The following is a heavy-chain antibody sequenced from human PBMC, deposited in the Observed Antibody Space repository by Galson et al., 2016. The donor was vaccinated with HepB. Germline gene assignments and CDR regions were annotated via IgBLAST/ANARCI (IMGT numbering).Heavy chain of an antibody. J-gene: IGHJ4*02. D-gene: IGHD2-15*01. V-gene: IGHV4-59*01. CDR3: ARDQGGPSDH. CDR1: GDSISTYY. Sequence: ETLSLTCTVSGDSISTYYWSWIRQPPGKGLEWIGYIYYSGSANYNPSLKSRVSFPMDTSKNQFSLKLSSVMPADTAIYYCARDQGGPSDHWGQGTLVTVSS. CDR2: IYYSGSA.